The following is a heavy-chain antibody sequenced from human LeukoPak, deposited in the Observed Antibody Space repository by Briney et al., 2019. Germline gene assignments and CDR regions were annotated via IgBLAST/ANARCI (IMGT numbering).Heavy chain of an antibody. CDR3: ARVGGSSSSIDY. D-gene: IGHD6-6*01. V-gene: IGHV1-69*05. CDR1: GGTFTSYA. J-gene: IGHJ4*02. Sequence: ASVKVSCKASGGTFTSYAISWVRQAPGQGLEWMGGIIPIFGTANSAQKFQGRVTITTDESTSTAYMELSSLRSEDTAVYYCARVGGSSSSIDYWGQGTLVTVSA. CDR2: IIPIFGTA.